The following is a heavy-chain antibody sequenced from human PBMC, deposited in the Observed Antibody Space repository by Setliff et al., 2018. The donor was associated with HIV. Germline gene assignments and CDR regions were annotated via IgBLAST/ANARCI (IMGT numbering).Heavy chain of an antibody. V-gene: IGHV1-46*03. J-gene: IGHJ4*02. CDR3: ARGGEGLAN. CDR1: GYTLTELS. CDR2: INPSGGRT. D-gene: IGHD3-16*01. Sequence: ASVKVSCKVSGYTLTELSMHWVRQAPGEGLEWMGLINPSGGRTTYAQNFQGRVTMTRDTSTNTVYMELSSLTSEDTAVYYCARGGEGLANWGQGTLVTVSS.